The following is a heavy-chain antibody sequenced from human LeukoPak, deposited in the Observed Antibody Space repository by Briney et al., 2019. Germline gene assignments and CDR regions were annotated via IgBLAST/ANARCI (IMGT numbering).Heavy chain of an antibody. V-gene: IGHV1-69*05. CDR2: IIPIFGSA. CDR1: GTTFNNYA. J-gene: IGHJ6*03. D-gene: IGHD2-2*01. CDR3: ATGGYCSSTYCSEYYYMDV. Sequence: SVKVSCKASGTTFNNYAINWVRQAPGQGLEWMGGIIPIFGSANYAQKFQGRVTITTDESTSTAYMELSSLRSEDTAVYYCATGGYCSSTYCSEYYYMDVWGKGTTVTVSS.